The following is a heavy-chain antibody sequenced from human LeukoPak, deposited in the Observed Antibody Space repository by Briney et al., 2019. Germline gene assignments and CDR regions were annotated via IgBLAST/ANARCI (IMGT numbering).Heavy chain of an antibody. CDR1: GYNFPSYW. V-gene: IGHV5-51*01. J-gene: IGHJ4*02. Sequence: PGESLKISCKGSGYNFPSYWIGWVRQMPGRGLEWMGIVYAGDSNARYSPSFQGQVTISADKSISTAYLQWSSLKASDTAMYYCARLSGSSSELGFWGQGTLVTVSS. CDR3: ARLSGSSSELGF. D-gene: IGHD6-6*01. CDR2: VYAGDSNA.